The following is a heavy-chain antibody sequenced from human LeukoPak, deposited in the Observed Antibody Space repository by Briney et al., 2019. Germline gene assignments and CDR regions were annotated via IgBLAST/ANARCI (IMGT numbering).Heavy chain of an antibody. V-gene: IGHV3-73*01. CDR1: GLIFSGSA. CDR3: TSRAGYSSAWEI. J-gene: IGHJ1*01. Sequence: GGSLRLSCAASGLIFSGSAMHWVRQAPGKGLEWVGRLRSKANNYATGYSTSVIGRFTISRDDSKNTRYLEMNNLKIEDTGVYFCTSRAGYSSAWEIWGQGTLVTVSS. CDR2: LRSKANNYAT. D-gene: IGHD6-25*01.